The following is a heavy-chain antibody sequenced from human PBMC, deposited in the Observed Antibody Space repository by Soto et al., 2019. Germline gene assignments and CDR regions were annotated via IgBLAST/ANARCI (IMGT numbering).Heavy chain of an antibody. D-gene: IGHD6-13*01. CDR3: ATQRGSSLHNYYGMDV. Sequence: ASVKVSCKVSGYTLTELSMHWVRQAPGKGLEWIGGFDPEDGETIYAQKFQGRVTMTEDTSTDTAYMELSSLRSEDTAVYYCATQRGSSLHNYYGMDVWGQGTTVTVSS. CDR2: FDPEDGET. CDR1: GYTLTELS. V-gene: IGHV1-24*01. J-gene: IGHJ6*02.